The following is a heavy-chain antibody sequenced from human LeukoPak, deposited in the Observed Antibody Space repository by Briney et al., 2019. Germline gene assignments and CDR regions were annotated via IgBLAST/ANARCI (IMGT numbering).Heavy chain of an antibody. J-gene: IGHJ3*02. CDR1: GYTFTSYG. CDR3: AIVVVVPAAMLGADAFDI. Sequence: ASVKVSCKASGYTFTSYGISWVRQAPGQGLEWMGWISAYNGNTNYAQKLQGRVTMTTDTSTSTAYMETRRLRSDDTDVYYCAIVVVVPAAMLGADAFDIWGQGAMVTVSS. D-gene: IGHD2-2*01. V-gene: IGHV1-18*01. CDR2: ISAYNGNT.